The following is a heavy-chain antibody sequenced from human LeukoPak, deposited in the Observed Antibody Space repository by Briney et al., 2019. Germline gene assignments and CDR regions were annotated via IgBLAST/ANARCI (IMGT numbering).Heavy chain of an antibody. V-gene: IGHV3-7*03. J-gene: IGHJ4*02. CDR3: AREAKDDGIAVSGSFDY. CDR2: IKQDGSEK. CDR1: ELTSSTSW. Sequence: GGSLRLSCAASELTSSTSWMSWVRQAPGKGLEWVANIKQDGSEKYYVDSVKGRFTISRDNAKNSLYLQMNSLRAEDTAVYYCAREAKDDGIAVSGSFDYWGQGTLVTVSS. D-gene: IGHD6-19*01.